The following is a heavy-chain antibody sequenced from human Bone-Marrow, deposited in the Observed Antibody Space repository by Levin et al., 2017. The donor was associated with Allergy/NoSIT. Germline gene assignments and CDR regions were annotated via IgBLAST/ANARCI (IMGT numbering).Heavy chain of an antibody. CDR1: GFTFSTYA. Sequence: ASVKVSCAASGFTFSTYALSWVRQAPGKGLEWVSAISGSGENTYYTDSVKGRFTTSRDKSKNTLYMQMNSLRAEDTAVYYCARGRKNGPPGIVVPGYYFDYWGQGTLVTVSS. CDR3: ARGRKNGPPGIVVPGYYFDY. J-gene: IGHJ4*02. V-gene: IGHV3-23*01. D-gene: IGHD6-19*01. CDR2: ISGSGENT.